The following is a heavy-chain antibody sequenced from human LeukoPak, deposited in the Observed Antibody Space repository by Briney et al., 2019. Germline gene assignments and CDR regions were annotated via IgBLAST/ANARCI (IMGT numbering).Heavy chain of an antibody. CDR1: GFIFSRDW. CDR3: AKEFDGTYYDILTGYYSYYYYMDV. V-gene: IGHV3-23*01. D-gene: IGHD3-9*01. Sequence: GGSLRLSCAASGFIFSRDWMSWVRQAPGKGLEWVSAISGSGGSTYYADSVKGRFTISRDTSKNTLYLQMNSLRAEDTAVYYCAKEFDGTYYDILTGYYSYYYYMDVWGKGTTVTISS. J-gene: IGHJ6*03. CDR2: ISGSGGST.